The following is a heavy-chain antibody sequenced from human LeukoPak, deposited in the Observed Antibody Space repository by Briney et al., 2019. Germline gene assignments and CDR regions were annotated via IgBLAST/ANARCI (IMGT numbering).Heavy chain of an antibody. V-gene: IGHV1-24*01. CDR3: ARGRRRDSFDY. CDR2: FDPEDGET. D-gene: IGHD5-24*01. CDR1: GYTLTELS. Sequence: ASVKVSCKVSGYTLTELSMHWVRQAPGKGLEWMGGFDPEDGETIYAQKFQGRVTMTRNTSISTAYMELSSLRSEDTAVYYCARGRRRDSFDYWGQGTLVTVSS. J-gene: IGHJ4*02.